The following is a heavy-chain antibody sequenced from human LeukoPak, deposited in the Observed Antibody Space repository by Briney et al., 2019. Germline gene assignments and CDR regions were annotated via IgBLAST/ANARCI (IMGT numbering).Heavy chain of an antibody. CDR1: GDSIRSGGYY. CDR3: ARDRGRVRGYYYAMDV. CDR2: IFNSGST. D-gene: IGHD2-2*01. J-gene: IGHJ6*02. V-gene: IGHV4-31*03. Sequence: PSQTLSLTCTVSGDSIRSGGYYWTWIRQHPGKGLEWIGYIFNSGSTYYNPSLKSRVTITEDTSKNQFSLNLTSVTAADTAVYYCARDRGRVRGYYYAMDVWGQGTTVTVSS.